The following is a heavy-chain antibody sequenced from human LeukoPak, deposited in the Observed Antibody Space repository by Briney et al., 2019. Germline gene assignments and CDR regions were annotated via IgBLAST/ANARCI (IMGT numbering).Heavy chain of an antibody. J-gene: IGHJ6*03. CDR1: GGSISSSSYY. V-gene: IGHV4-39*07. CDR3: ARSSSSWSHMDV. D-gene: IGHD6-13*01. CDR2: IYYSGST. Sequence: PSETLSLTCTVSGGSISSSSYYWGWIRQPPGKGLEWIGSIYYSGSTYYSPSLRSRATISVDTSKNQFSLKLSSVTAADTAVYYCARSSSSWSHMDVWGKGTTVTVSS.